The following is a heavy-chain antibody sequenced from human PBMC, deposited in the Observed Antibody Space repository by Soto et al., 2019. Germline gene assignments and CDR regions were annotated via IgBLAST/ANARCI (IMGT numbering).Heavy chain of an antibody. CDR1: GGSVSSNSAG. D-gene: IGHD2-15*01. CDR2: TYYRSQWYY. Sequence: PSQTLSLTGGSSGGSVSSNSAGWSWIRQSPSRGLEWLGRTYYRSQWYYDYAVSVKSRISINPDTSKNQFSLQLDSLTPEDTAVYFCVRLIGNSWLDQWGQGTLVTVSS. V-gene: IGHV6-1*01. J-gene: IGHJ4*02. CDR3: VRLIGNSWLDQ.